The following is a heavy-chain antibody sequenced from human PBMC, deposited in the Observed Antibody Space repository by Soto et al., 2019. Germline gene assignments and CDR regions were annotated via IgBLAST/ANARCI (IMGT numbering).Heavy chain of an antibody. J-gene: IGHJ6*03. CDR2: IYYSGST. V-gene: IGHV4-59*01. Sequence: QVQLQESGPGLVKPSETLSLTCTVSGGSISSYYWSWIRQPPGKGLEWIGYIYYSGSTNYNPSLKSRVTISVDTSKNQFSLKLSSVTAADTAVYYCARTSLVRGVITSDPYYYYYYMDVWGKGTTVTVSS. D-gene: IGHD3-10*01. CDR1: GGSISSYY. CDR3: ARTSLVRGVITSDPYYYYYYMDV.